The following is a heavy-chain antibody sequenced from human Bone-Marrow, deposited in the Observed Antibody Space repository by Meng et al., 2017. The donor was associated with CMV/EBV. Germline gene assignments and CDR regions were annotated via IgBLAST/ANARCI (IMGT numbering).Heavy chain of an antibody. CDR2: INHSGST. CDR3: ARGGVFIAAAVLSVYYYYYYGMDV. Sequence: SETLSLTCAVYGGSFSGYYLSWIRQPPGKGLEWIGEINHSGSTNYNPSLKSRVTISVDTSKNQFSLKLSSVTAADTAVYYCARGGVFIAAAVLSVYYYYYYGMDVWGQGTTVTVSS. D-gene: IGHD6-13*01. V-gene: IGHV4-34*01. CDR1: GGSFSGYY. J-gene: IGHJ6*02.